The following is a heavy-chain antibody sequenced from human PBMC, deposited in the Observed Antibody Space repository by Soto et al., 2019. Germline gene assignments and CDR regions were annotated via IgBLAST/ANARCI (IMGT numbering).Heavy chain of an antibody. V-gene: IGHV4-59*01. CDR3: ATAPGSSRITGTTVYYFDY. J-gene: IGHJ4*02. Sequence: SETLSLTCTVSGDSISGYYWSWIRQPPGKTLEWIGYIYSSGNTNYNPSLKSRITISVDTSKNQFSLKLSPVTAADTAVYYCATAPGSSRITGTTVYYFDYWGQGTLVTVSS. CDR1: GDSISGYY. D-gene: IGHD1-7*01. CDR2: IYSSGNT.